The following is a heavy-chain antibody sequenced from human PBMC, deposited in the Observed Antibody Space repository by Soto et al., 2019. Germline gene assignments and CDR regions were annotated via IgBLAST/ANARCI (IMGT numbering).Heavy chain of an antibody. CDR1: GGSISSYY. Sequence: GGSISSYYWSWIRQPPGKGLEWIGYIYYSGSTNYNPSHKRRDTKSVDTSKNQFSLKLSSVTAADTAVYYCARRRSSSWYIDYWGQGTLVTVSS. V-gene: IGHV4-59*08. D-gene: IGHD6-13*01. CDR2: IYYSGST. CDR3: ARRRSSSWYIDY. J-gene: IGHJ4*02.